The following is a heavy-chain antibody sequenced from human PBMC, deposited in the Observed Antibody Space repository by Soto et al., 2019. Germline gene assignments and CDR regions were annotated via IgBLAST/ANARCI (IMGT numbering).Heavy chain of an antibody. D-gene: IGHD2-21*01. CDR2: IYHSGST. J-gene: IGHJ5*02. Sequence: QLQLQQSGSGLVKPSQTLSLTCTVSGASISSGPYSWNWLRQTPGQGLEWIGFIYHSGSTTYSPSLKDPVTLSRAKAQDQFSRILQSVTAANTGAYFCAGGGIREGLKHIRAWGQGTLVVVSS. V-gene: IGHV4-30-2*01. CDR1: GASISSGPYS. CDR3: AGGGIREGLKHIRA.